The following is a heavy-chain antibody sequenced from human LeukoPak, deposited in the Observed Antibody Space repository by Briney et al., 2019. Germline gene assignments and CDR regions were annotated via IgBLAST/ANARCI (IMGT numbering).Heavy chain of an antibody. CDR1: GFTFSSYS. CDR3: AKVEVPAAIKGGFDI. D-gene: IGHD2-2*01. CDR2: ISSSSSYI. Sequence: GGSLRLSCAASGFTFSSYSMNWVRRAPGKGLEWVSSISSSSSYIYYADSVKGRFTISRDNSKNTLFLQMDSLRAEDTAVYYCAKVEVPAAIKGGFDIWGQGTMVTVSS. J-gene: IGHJ3*02. V-gene: IGHV3-21*04.